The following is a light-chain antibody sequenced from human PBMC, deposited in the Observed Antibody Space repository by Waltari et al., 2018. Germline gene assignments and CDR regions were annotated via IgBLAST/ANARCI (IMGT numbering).Light chain of an antibody. CDR1: QTLLHSDGQPY. Sequence: DVVMTQTPLSLSVTPGQPASISCKSSQTLLHSDGQPYLYCVLQKPGQSPQLRIYAVSSRVSGVSTKFSGSGSGTDFTLKISRVEAEDVGIYYCMQGLHLPRTFGQGTKVEMK. CDR3: MQGLHLPRT. V-gene: IGKV2-29*02. CDR2: AVS. J-gene: IGKJ1*01.